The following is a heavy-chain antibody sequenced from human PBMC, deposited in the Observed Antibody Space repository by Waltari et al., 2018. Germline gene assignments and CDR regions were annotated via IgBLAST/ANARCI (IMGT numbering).Heavy chain of an antibody. CDR2: IASDGSNK. CDR3: ARDYNWAFDY. V-gene: IGHV3-30*02. D-gene: IGHD1-1*01. J-gene: IGHJ4*02. CDR1: GFTFSRYG. Sequence: QVQLVESGGGVVQPGGSLRLSCAASGFTFSRYGIPWVRQSPGKGLEWVTFIASDGSNKYYKDSVKGRFTISRDYSKNTVYLQMNRLIVEDTAVYFCARDYNWAFDYWGQGTPVIVSS.